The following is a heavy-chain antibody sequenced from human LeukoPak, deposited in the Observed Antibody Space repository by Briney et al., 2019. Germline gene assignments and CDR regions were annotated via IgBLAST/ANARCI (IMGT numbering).Heavy chain of an antibody. D-gene: IGHD3-9*01. CDR1: GYTFTSYY. CDR2: INPSGGGT. CDR3: AHHGTGLRYFDGGY. V-gene: IGHV1-46*01. J-gene: IGHJ4*02. Sequence: ASVKVSCKASGYTFTSYYMHWVRQAPGQGLEWMGIINPSGGGTSYAQKFQGGVTMTRDTSTSTVYMELSSLRAEDTAVYYCAHHGTGLRYFDGGYWGQGTLVTVSS.